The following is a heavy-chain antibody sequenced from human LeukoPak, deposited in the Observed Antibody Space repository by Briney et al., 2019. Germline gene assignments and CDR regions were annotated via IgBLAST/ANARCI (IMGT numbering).Heavy chain of an antibody. CDR3: ARAPPTGTIDYYYYYMDV. Sequence: ASVKVSCKASGYTFTGYYMHWVRQVPGQGLEWMGWINPNGGGTNYAQKFQGRVTMTRDTSISTAYMELSRLRSDDTAVYYCARAPPTGTIDYYYYYMDVWGKGTTVTISS. V-gene: IGHV1-2*02. J-gene: IGHJ6*03. CDR2: INPNGGGT. D-gene: IGHD1/OR15-1a*01. CDR1: GYTFTGYY.